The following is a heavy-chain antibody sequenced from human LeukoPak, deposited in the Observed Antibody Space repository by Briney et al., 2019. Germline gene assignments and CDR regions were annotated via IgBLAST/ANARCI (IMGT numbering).Heavy chain of an antibody. J-gene: IGHJ3*01. V-gene: IGHV1-2*02. CDR1: GYTFTGYY. Sequence: ASVKVSCKASGYTFTGYYLHWVRQAPGQGLEWMGWINPNSGGTNYAQKFQGRVTMTRDTSISTAYMELSRLRSDDTAMYYCARGNPITATEFVGVDFWGQGTMVTVSS. D-gene: IGHD6-13*01. CDR3: ARGNPITATEFVGVDF. CDR2: INPNSGGT.